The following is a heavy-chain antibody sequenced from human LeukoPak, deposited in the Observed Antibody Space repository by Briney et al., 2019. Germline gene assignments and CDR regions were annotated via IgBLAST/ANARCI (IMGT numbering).Heavy chain of an antibody. D-gene: IGHD3-9*01. V-gene: IGHV3-30*04. CDR1: GFTFSSYA. CDR2: ISYDGSNK. J-gene: IGHJ4*02. CDR3: ARARYDILRYFDY. Sequence: NPGGSLRLSCAASGFTFSSYAMHWVRQAPGEGLEWVAVISYDGSNKYYADSVKGRFTISRDNSKNTLYLQMNSLRAEDTAVYYCARARYDILRYFDYWGQGTLVTVSS.